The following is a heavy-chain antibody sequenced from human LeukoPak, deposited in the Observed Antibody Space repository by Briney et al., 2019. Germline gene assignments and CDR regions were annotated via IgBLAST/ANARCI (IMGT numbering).Heavy chain of an antibody. Sequence: GASVTVSCKASGYTLTGYYMHWVRQAPGQGLEWMGWINPNTGDTNYAQKFQGRVTMTRDTSISTAYMELSRLTSDDTAVYYCARALTGDTMDVWGQGTTVTVSS. V-gene: IGHV1-2*02. CDR2: INPNTGDT. D-gene: IGHD3-9*01. CDR3: ARALTGDTMDV. CDR1: GYTLTGYY. J-gene: IGHJ6*02.